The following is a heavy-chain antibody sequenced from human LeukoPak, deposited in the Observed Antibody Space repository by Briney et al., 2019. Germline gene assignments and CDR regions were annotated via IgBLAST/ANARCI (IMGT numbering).Heavy chain of an antibody. CDR3: ASLRYGSGSYFSYYGMDV. Sequence: ASVKVSCKASGYTFTGYYMHWVRQAPGQGLEWMGWINPNSGGTNYAQKFQGRVTMTRDTSISTAYMELSRLRSDDTAVYYRASLRYGSGSYFSYYGMDVWGQETTVTVSS. CDR1: GYTFTGYY. V-gene: IGHV1-2*02. CDR2: INPNSGGT. J-gene: IGHJ6*02. D-gene: IGHD3-10*01.